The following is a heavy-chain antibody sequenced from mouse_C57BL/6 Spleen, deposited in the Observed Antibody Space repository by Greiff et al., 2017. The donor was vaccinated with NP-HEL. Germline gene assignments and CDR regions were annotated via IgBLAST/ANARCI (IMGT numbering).Heavy chain of an antibody. CDR2: IDPEDGDT. V-gene: IGHV14-1*01. CDR3: TKGYYGSSDWFAY. CDR1: GFNIKDYY. Sequence: EVQLQQSGAELVRPGASVKLSCTASGFNIKDYYMHWVKQRPEQGLEWIGRIDPEDGDTEYAPKFQGKATMTADTSSNTAYLQLSSLTSEDTAVYYCTKGYYGSSDWFAYWGQGTLVTVSA. D-gene: IGHD1-1*01. J-gene: IGHJ3*01.